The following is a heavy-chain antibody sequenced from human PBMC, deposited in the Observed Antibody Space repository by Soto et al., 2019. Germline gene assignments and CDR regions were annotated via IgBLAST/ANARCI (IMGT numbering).Heavy chain of an antibody. J-gene: IGHJ1*01. V-gene: IGHV1-8*01. D-gene: IGHD2-21*02. CDR1: GYTSTNYD. Sequence: QVQLVQSGAEVKKPGASVKVSCKASGYTSTNYDFNWVRQAPGQGLEWMGWVKPKSGQAGYAQKFQGRVTMTWDTSISTIYMELSSLTSGATAVYYCATGPRDHWGQGTLVTVSS. CDR3: ATGPRDH. CDR2: VKPKSGQA.